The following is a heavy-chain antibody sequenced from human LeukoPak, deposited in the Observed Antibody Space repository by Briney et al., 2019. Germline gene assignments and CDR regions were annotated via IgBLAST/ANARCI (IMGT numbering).Heavy chain of an antibody. CDR1: GFTFSSYS. V-gene: IGHV3-48*01. CDR2: ISSSSSTI. J-gene: IGHJ4*02. Sequence: PGGSLRLSCVASGFTFSSYSMNWVRQAPGKGLEWVSYISSSSSTIYYADSVKGRFTISRDNAKNSLYLQMNSLRAEDTALYYCAKDPRRIAVAGAYFDYWGQGTLVTVSS. D-gene: IGHD6-19*01. CDR3: AKDPRRIAVAGAYFDY.